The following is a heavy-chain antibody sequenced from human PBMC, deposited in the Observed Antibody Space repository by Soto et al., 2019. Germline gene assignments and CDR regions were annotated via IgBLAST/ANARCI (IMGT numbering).Heavy chain of an antibody. J-gene: IGHJ6*02. CDR3: AREYRDYDILTGIYYYYYGMDV. V-gene: IGHV1-8*01. CDR2: MNPNSGNT. D-gene: IGHD3-9*01. CDR1: GYTITSYD. Sequence: QVQLVQPGAEVKKPGASVKVSCKASGYTITSYDINWVRQATGQGLEWMGWMNPNSGNTGYAQKFQGRVTMTRNTSISTAYMELSSLRSEDTAVYYCAREYRDYDILTGIYYYYYGMDVWGQGTTVTVSS.